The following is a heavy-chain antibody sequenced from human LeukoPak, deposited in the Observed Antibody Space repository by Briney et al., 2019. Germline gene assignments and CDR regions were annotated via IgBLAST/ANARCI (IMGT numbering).Heavy chain of an antibody. J-gene: IGHJ4*02. D-gene: IGHD6-19*01. CDR1: GYTFTSYG. V-gene: IGHV1-18*01. CDR3: ARDPGIPVAGIELFDY. CDR2: ISAYNGNT. Sequence: ASVKVSCKASGYTFTSYGISWVRQAPGQGLEWMGWISAYNGNTNYAQKLQGRVTMTTDTSTSTAYMELRSLRSDDTAVYYCARDPGIPVAGIELFDYWGQGTLVTVSS.